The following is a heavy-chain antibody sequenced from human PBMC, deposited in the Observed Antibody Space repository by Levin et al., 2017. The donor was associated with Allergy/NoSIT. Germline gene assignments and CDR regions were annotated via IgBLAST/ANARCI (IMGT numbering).Heavy chain of an antibody. Sequence: RSSETLSLTCTVSGGSISSSSYYWGWIRQPPGKGLEWIGTIYYSGSTYYNPSLKSRVTISVDTSKNQFSLKLTSVTAADTAVYYCASREGYSYGYPFEYWGQGTLVTVSS. V-gene: IGHV4-39*01. CDR1: GGSISSSSYY. D-gene: IGHD5-18*01. J-gene: IGHJ4*02. CDR2: IYYSGST. CDR3: ASREGYSYGYPFEY.